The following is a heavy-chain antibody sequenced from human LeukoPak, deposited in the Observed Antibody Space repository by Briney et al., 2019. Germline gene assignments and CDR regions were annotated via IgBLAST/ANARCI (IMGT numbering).Heavy chain of an antibody. V-gene: IGHV3-23*01. CDR2: FKTNSGQV. D-gene: IGHD4-11*01. J-gene: IGHJ4*02. Sequence: GGSLRLSCVASGFTFSDYAMNWVRQAPGKGLEWVSTFKTNSGQVYHAESVGGRFTISRDNSKNTVYLQMSSLRAEDTALYYCARSVPDYTRFDYWGQGALVTVSP. CDR3: ARSVPDYTRFDY. CDR1: GFTFSDYA.